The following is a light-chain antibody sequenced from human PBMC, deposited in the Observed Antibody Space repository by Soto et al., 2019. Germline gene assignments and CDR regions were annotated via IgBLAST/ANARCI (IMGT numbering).Light chain of an antibody. CDR2: EVS. CDR3: TSYAGSDNFCV. Sequence: QSALTRPPSASGSPGQSVTISCIGTSSDVGGYNYVSWYQQYPGKAPKLMIYEVSKRPSGVPDRFSGFKSGNTASLTVSGLQPEDEADYYCTSYAGSDNFCVFGTGTRSPS. J-gene: IGLJ1*01. V-gene: IGLV2-8*01. CDR1: SSDVGGYNY.